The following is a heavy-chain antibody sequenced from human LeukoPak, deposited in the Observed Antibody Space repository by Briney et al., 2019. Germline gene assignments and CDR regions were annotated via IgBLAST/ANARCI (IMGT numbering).Heavy chain of an antibody. D-gene: IGHD6-13*01. CDR2: INPSGGST. CDR1: GYTFTSYY. J-gene: IGHJ6*02. CDR3: ARDPPIAAAGTVGYYYYYGMDV. V-gene: IGHV1-46*01. Sequence: ASVKVSCKASGYTFTSYYMHWVRQAPGQGLEWMGIINPSGGSTSYAQKFQGRVTVTRDTSTSTVYMELSSLRSEDTAVYYCARDPPIAAAGTVGYYYYYGMDVWGQGTTVTVSS.